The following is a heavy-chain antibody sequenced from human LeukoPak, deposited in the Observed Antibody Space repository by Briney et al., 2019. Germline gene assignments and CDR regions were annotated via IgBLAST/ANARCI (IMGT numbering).Heavy chain of an antibody. CDR3: AKDRVGASPHDAFDI. CDR2: ISGSGGST. D-gene: IGHD1-26*01. V-gene: IGHV3-23*01. J-gene: IGHJ3*02. CDR1: GFTFSSYG. Sequence: PGGSLRLSCAASGFTFSSYGMSWVRHAPGKGLEWVSAISGSGGSTYYADSVRGRFTISTHNSKNTLFLQMNSLRAEDTAIYYCAKDRVGASPHDAFDIWGQGTMVTVSS.